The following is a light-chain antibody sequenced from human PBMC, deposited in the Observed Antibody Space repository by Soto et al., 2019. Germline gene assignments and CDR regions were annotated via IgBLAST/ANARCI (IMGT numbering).Light chain of an antibody. Sequence: QSVLTQPPSESGTPGQRVTISCSGSSSNIGSNYVYWYQQLPGTAPKVLIYRNNQRPSGVPDRFSGSKSGASASLAISGLRSEDEADYYCVAWDDSLSAVLFGGGTKLTVL. CDR1: SSNIGSNY. CDR2: RNN. V-gene: IGLV1-47*01. J-gene: IGLJ2*01. CDR3: VAWDDSLSAVL.